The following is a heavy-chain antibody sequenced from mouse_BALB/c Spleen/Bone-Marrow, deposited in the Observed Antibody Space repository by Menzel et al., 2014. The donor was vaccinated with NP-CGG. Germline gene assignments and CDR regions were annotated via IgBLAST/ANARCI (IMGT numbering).Heavy chain of an antibody. CDR3: ARDVGYGNYFVY. Sequence: EVKLVESGGGLVQPGDSLRLSCATSGFTFSDFYMEWVRQPPGKRLEWIAASRNKAKYYTTEYSASVKGRFIVSRDTSQSVLYLQMNALRAGDTAIYYCARDVGYGNYFVYWGQGTLVTVSA. D-gene: IGHD2-10*02. V-gene: IGHV7-1*02. J-gene: IGHJ3*01. CDR2: SRNKAKYYTT. CDR1: GFTFSDFY.